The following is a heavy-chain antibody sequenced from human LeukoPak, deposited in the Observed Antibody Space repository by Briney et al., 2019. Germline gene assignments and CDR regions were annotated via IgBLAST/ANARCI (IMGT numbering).Heavy chain of an antibody. CDR3: ARDTVPAAIPWNYYYYYMDV. J-gene: IGHJ6*03. CDR2: ISSSSSYI. CDR1: GFTFSSYS. D-gene: IGHD2-2*01. Sequence: PGGSLRLSCAASGFTFSSYSMNWVRQAPGKGLEWVSSISSSSSYIYYADSVKGRFTISRDNAKNSLYLQMNSLRAEDTAVYYCARDTVPAAIPWNYYYYYMDVWGKGTTVTVSS. V-gene: IGHV3-21*01.